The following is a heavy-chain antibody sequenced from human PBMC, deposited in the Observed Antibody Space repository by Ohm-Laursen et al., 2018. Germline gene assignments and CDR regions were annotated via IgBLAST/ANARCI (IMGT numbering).Heavy chain of an antibody. Sequence: ASVKVSCKASGYTFTGYYMHWVRQAPGQGLEWVGWINPNTGDINYAQKFQGRVTMTRDTSISTAYMELSSLRSDDTAVYYCARVLPQAQFSLDYWGQGTLVTVSS. V-gene: IGHV1-2*02. CDR1: GYTFTGYY. CDR2: INPNTGDI. J-gene: IGHJ4*02. D-gene: IGHD2/OR15-2a*01. CDR3: ARVLPQAQFSLDY.